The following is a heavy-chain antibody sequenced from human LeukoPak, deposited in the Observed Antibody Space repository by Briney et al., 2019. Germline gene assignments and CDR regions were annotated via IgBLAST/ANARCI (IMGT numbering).Heavy chain of an antibody. CDR2: IYHSGST. CDR3: ARTNQPRGHRWEGSLDY. V-gene: IGHV4-4*02. D-gene: IGHD1-14*01. J-gene: IGHJ4*02. CDR1: GGSISSSNW. Sequence: SGTLSLTCAVSGGSISSSNWWSWVRQPPGKGLEWIGEIYHSGSTNYNPSLKSRVTISVDKSKNQFSLKLSSVTAADTAVYYCARTNQPRGHRWEGSLDYWGQGTLVTVSS.